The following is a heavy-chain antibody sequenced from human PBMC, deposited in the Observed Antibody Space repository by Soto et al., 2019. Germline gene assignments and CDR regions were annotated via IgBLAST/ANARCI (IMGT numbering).Heavy chain of an antibody. CDR1: GYTFTSYD. J-gene: IGHJ4*02. CDR3: ARTLYGDNVDY. Sequence: QVQLVQSGAEVKKPGASVKVSCKDSGYTFTSYDINWVRQATGQGLEWMGWMNPNSGNTGYAQKFQGRVSMTTNTSIITAYMELSSLRSEDTAVYYCARTLYGDNVDYWGQATLVTVSS. V-gene: IGHV1-8*01. CDR2: MNPNSGNT. D-gene: IGHD4-17*01.